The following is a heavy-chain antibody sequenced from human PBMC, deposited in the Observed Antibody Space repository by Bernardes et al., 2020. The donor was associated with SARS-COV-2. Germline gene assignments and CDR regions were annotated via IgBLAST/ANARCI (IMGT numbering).Heavy chain of an antibody. J-gene: IGHJ4*02. D-gene: IGHD2-21*01. CDR2: ISSSSSNI. V-gene: IGHV3-21*01. CDR1: GFTFSDYS. CDR3: AREVMATSFGAWGY. Sequence: GGSLRLSCVASGFTFSDYSMNWVRQAPGKGLEWVSSISSSSSNIYNADSVKGRFTISRDNAKNSLYLQMNSLRAEDTAVYYCAREVMATSFGAWGYWGQGTLLTGSS.